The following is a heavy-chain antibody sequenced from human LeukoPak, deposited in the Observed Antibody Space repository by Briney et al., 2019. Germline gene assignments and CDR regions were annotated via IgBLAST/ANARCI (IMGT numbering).Heavy chain of an antibody. J-gene: IGHJ6*02. CDR2: ISSSSSTI. D-gene: IGHD5-12*01. CDR1: GFTFSSYA. Sequence: GGSLRLSCAASGFTFSSYAMSWVRQAPGKGLEWVSYISSSSSTIYYADSVKGRFTISRDNAKNSLYLQMNSLRAEDTAVYYCARAKSPYSGYDYGYYYYGMDVWGQGTTVTVSS. V-gene: IGHV3-48*01. CDR3: ARAKSPYSGYDYGYYYYGMDV.